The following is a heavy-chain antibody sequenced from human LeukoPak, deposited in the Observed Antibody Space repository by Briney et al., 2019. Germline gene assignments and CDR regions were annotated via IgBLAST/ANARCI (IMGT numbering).Heavy chain of an antibody. J-gene: IGHJ4*02. CDR3: ASLRGYTYGFDF. V-gene: IGHV4-59*01. CDR1: GGSFSAYY. D-gene: IGHD5-18*01. CDR2: IYYSGNP. Sequence: SETLSLTCTVSGGSFSAYYWTWLRQPPGKGLEWIGHIYYSGNPTYNPSLKSRMTISVDPTKNLFSLKVNSVTTADTAVYYCASLRGYTYGFDFWGQGTLVTVSS.